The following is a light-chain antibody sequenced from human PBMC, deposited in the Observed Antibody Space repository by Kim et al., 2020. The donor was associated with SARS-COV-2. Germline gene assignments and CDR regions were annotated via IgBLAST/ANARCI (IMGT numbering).Light chain of an antibody. CDR1: KLGDKF. CDR3: QAWDSSTVV. J-gene: IGLJ2*01. V-gene: IGLV3-1*01. CDR2: QDS. Sequence: PGQTASIPCPGDKLGDKFACWYQQKPGQSPVLVSYQDSKRPSGIPERFSGSNSGNTATLTISGTQAMDEADYYCQAWDSSTVVFGGGTQLTVL.